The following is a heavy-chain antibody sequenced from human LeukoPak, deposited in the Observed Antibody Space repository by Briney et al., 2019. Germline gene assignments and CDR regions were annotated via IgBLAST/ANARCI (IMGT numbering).Heavy chain of an antibody. J-gene: IGHJ4*02. D-gene: IGHD5-18*01. CDR3: VSPRGFSYGYFDH. Sequence: SSETLSLTCTVSGGSISSSSAYWGWIRQPPGKGLEWIGSIYYSKNTYYNPSLKSRVTISADTSKNQFSLMLGSVSATDTAVYYCVSPRGFSYGYFDHWGQGTLVTVSS. CDR1: GGSISSSSAY. CDR2: IYYSKNT. V-gene: IGHV4-39*01.